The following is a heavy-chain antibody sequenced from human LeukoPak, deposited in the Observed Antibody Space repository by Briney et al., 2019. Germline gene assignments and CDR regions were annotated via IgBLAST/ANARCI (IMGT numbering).Heavy chain of an antibody. CDR1: GYSFTSYW. Sequence: GESLKISCKGSGYSFTSYWIGWVRQMPGKGLEWMGIIYPGDSDTRYSPSFQGQVTISADKSISTAYLQWSSLKASDTAMYYCARLLEVDTAMLCSGCVDVWGQGTTVTVSS. J-gene: IGHJ6*02. CDR2: IYPGDSDT. CDR3: ARLLEVDTAMLCSGCVDV. V-gene: IGHV5-51*01. D-gene: IGHD5-18*01.